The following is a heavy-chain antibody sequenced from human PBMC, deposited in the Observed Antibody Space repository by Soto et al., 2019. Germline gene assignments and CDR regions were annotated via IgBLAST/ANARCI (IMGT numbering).Heavy chain of an antibody. CDR2: ISAYNGNT. CDR3: ARDTIHFDWPNPYFDY. D-gene: IGHD3-9*01. J-gene: IGHJ4*02. Sequence: ASVKVSCKASGYTFTSYVISWVRQAPGQGLEWMGWISAYNGNTNYAQKLQGRVTMTTDTSTSTAYMELRSLRSDDTAVYYCARDTIHFDWPNPYFDYWGQGTLVTVSS. CDR1: GYTFTSYV. V-gene: IGHV1-18*01.